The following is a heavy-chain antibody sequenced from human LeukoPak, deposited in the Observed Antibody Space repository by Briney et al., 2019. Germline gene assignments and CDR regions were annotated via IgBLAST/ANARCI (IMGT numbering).Heavy chain of an antibody. CDR2: IRSKAYGGTT. J-gene: IGHJ5*02. V-gene: IGHV3-49*03. CDR1: GFTFGDYA. Sequence: GGSLRLSCTASGFTFGDYAMSWFRQAPGKGLEWVGFIRSKAYGGTTEYAASVKGRFTISRDDSKSIAYLQMNSLKTEDTAVYYCTRDGTTGDNWFDPWGQGTLVTVSS. D-gene: IGHD4-17*01. CDR3: TRDGTTGDNWFDP.